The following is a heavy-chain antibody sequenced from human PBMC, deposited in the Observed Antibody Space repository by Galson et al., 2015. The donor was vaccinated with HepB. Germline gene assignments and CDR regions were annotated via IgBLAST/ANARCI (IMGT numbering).Heavy chain of an antibody. CDR1: GYTFTSYG. CDR2: ISAYNGNT. Sequence: QSGAEVKKPGASVKVSCKASGYTFTSYGISWVRQAPGQGLEWMGWISAYNGNTNYAQKLQGRVTMTTDTSTSTAYMELRSLRSDDTAVYYCARDPHSYCTNGVCYGLSWGQGTLVTVSS. D-gene: IGHD2-8*01. V-gene: IGHV1-18*04. J-gene: IGHJ5*02. CDR3: ARDPHSYCTNGVCYGLS.